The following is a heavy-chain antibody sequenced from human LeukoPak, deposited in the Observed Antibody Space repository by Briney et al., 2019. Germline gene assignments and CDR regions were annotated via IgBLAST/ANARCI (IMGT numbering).Heavy chain of an antibody. CDR1: GGSFSGSN. CDR2: IYSSGTT. D-gene: IGHD6-19*01. V-gene: IGHV4-59*01. CDR3: ARQGSGPLSWPFDS. Sequence: SETLSLTCAVYGGSFSGSNWTWIRHPPGKGLEWIGYIYSSGTTNYNPSLKSRVTMSVDTSKNQFSLKLTSVTAADTAVYYCARQGSGPLSWPFDSWSQGTLVTVSS. J-gene: IGHJ4*02.